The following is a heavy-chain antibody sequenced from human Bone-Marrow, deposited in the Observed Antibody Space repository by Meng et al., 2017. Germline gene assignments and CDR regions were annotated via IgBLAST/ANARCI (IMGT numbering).Heavy chain of an antibody. CDR1: GGSIRSSNW. V-gene: IGHV4-4*03. J-gene: IGHJ4*02. Sequence: GLRRETGPGLVKPPGTLSLTCAVSGGSIRSSNWWSWVRQPPGKRLEWIGEIYHSGSTNYNPSLKSRVTISVDKSKNQFSLKLSSVTAADTAVYYCARDPVRTAMVGVFDYWGQGTLVTVSS. CDR3: ARDPVRTAMVGVFDY. CDR2: IYHSGST. D-gene: IGHD5-18*01.